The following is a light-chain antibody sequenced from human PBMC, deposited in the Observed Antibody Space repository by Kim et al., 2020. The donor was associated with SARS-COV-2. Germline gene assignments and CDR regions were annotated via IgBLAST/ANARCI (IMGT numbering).Light chain of an antibody. Sequence: SVKLTCTLSSGYSTYAIAWHQQQPEKGPRYLMKINSDGSHTKGDGIPTRFSGSSSGAERYLTISSLQSEDEADYYCQTWGTGIRVFGGGTQLTVL. J-gene: IGLJ3*02. V-gene: IGLV4-69*02. CDR2: INSDGSH. CDR1: SGYSTYA. CDR3: QTWGTGIRV.